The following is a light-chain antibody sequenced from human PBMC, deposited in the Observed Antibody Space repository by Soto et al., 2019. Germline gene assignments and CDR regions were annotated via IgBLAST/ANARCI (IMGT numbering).Light chain of an antibody. CDR2: VAS. J-gene: IGKJ5*01. CDR1: QSITNV. V-gene: IGKV1-9*01. CDR3: QQLNSYPFT. Sequence: QLTQSPSFLSASVGDRVTITFRASQSITNVLAWYQQKPGKAPKLLIYVASTLQSGVPSRFSGSGSGTEFTLTISSLQPEDFATYFCQQLNSYPFTFGQGTRL.